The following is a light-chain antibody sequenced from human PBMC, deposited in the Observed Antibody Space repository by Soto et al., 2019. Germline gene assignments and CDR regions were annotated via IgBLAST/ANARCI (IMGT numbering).Light chain of an antibody. CDR3: MQGTHWPIT. CDR1: QSLVHSDGIAY. V-gene: IGKV2-30*02. Sequence: EVVMTQSPLSLPVTLGQPSSISCISNQSLVHSDGIAYFSWFQQRRGRSPRRLICKVSNRDSGVPARFSGSGSGTDFALKISRVEAEDVGVYYCMQGTHWPITFGQGTRLEIK. J-gene: IGKJ5*01. CDR2: KVS.